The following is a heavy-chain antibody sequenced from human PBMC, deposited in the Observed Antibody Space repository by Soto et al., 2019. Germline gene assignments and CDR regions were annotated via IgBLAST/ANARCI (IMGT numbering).Heavy chain of an antibody. CDR3: AKAATVVTLYYFDY. D-gene: IGHD4-17*01. CDR1: GFTFNNYG. Sequence: PGGSLRLSCAASGFTFNNYGMSWFRQAPGKGLEWVSAITDSGGSTYYADSVKGRFTISRDNSKNTVYLQMNSLRAEDTAVYYCAKAATVVTLYYFDYWGQGTLVTVSS. CDR2: ITDSGGST. V-gene: IGHV3-23*01. J-gene: IGHJ4*02.